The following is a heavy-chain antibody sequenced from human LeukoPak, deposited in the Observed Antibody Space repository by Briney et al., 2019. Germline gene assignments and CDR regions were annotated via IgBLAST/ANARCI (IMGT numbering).Heavy chain of an antibody. D-gene: IGHD3-16*01. CDR3: ARCVYPTDYYFDY. J-gene: IGHJ4*02. CDR2: INPGGGTT. V-gene: IGHV1-46*01. CDR1: GYTFTSYY. Sequence: ASVKVSCKASGYTFTSYYMHWVRQAPGQGLEWMGIINPGGGTTSYAQKFQGRVTMTRDTSTSTVYMELSSLRSDDTAVYYCARCVYPTDYYFDYWGQGTLVTVSS.